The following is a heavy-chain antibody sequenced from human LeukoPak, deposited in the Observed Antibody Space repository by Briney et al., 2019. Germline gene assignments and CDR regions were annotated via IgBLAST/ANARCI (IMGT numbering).Heavy chain of an antibody. CDR2: IYYSGST. CDR3: ARDLTGDQLFDP. V-gene: IGHV4-31*02. D-gene: IGHD7-27*01. CDR1: GGSIGNDGYY. Sequence: SQTLSLTWNVSGGSIGNDGYYWSWIRQHPGKGLEWLGYIYYSGSTYYNPSLESRVTLSVDTSKSQFSLRLSSVTAADTAVYYCARDLTGDQLFDPWGQGTLVTVSS. J-gene: IGHJ5*02.